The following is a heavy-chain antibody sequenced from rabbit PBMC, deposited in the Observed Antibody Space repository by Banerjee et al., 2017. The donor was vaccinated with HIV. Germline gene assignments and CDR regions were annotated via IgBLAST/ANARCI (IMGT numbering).Heavy chain of an antibody. D-gene: IGHD4-2*01. J-gene: IGHJ3*01. CDR2: VYTGSGVT. CDR1: GFSFSNKYV. CDR3: ARGHAGSSWGLDL. V-gene: IGHV1S45*01. Sequence: QEQLEESGGDLVKPEGSLTLTCTASGFSFSNKYVMCWVRQAPGKGLEWIGYVYTGSGVTWYADWVNGRFTISKASSTTVTLKLNSLTAADTATYFCARGHAGSSWGLDLWGPGTLVTVS.